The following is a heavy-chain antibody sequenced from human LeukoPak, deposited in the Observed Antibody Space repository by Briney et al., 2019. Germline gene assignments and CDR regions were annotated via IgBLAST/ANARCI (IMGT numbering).Heavy chain of an antibody. Sequence: SETLSLTCTVSGRSFTSLYWSLVRQPAGQGLEWIVRFFSSGTTNYNPSFKSRATISVDKSKNQFSLKLTSVTAADTAVYYCARYSGIYGHDYWGQGALVSVSS. CDR3: ARYSGIYGHDY. CDR1: GRSFTSLY. V-gene: IGHV4-4*07. CDR2: FFSSGTT. D-gene: IGHD3-10*01. J-gene: IGHJ4*02.